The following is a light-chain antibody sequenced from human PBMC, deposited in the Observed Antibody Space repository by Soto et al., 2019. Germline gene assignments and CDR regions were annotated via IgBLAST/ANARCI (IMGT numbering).Light chain of an antibody. CDR1: NIGGKS. Sequence: SSELTQPPSVSVAPGQTARITCGGKNIGGKSVHWYQQKPGQAPVLVVYDDSDRPSRIPDRFSGSNSGDTATLTIRRVEAGDEADYYCHVWDSSSDHYVFGTGTKLTVL. V-gene: IGLV3-21*02. CDR2: DDS. J-gene: IGLJ1*01. CDR3: HVWDSSSDHYV.